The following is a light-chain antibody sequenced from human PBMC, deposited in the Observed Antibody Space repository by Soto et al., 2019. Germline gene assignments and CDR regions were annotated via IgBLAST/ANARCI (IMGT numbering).Light chain of an antibody. CDR1: PSVTNY. CDR3: QQRNIWPPVT. Sequence: EIVLPQSPATLSFSPGERAPIXCPASPSVTNYLAWYQQKPGQAPRLLIYGAFNRATGIPARFSGSGSGTDFTLTISSLEPEDFAVYYCQQRNIWPPVTFGQGTRLEIK. J-gene: IGKJ5*01. V-gene: IGKV3-11*01. CDR2: GAF.